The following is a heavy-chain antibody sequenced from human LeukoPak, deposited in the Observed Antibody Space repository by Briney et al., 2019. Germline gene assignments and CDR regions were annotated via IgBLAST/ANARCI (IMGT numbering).Heavy chain of an antibody. D-gene: IGHD3-3*01. J-gene: IGHJ4*02. CDR1: GFTFSSYG. Sequence: GGSLRLSCAASGFTFSSYGMHWVRQAPGKGLEWVAVISYDGSNKYYADSVKGRFTISRDNSKNTLYLQMNSLRAEDTAVYYCAKEPHYDFWSGLGYWGQGTLVTVSS. V-gene: IGHV3-30*18. CDR3: AKEPHYDFWSGLGY. CDR2: ISYDGSNK.